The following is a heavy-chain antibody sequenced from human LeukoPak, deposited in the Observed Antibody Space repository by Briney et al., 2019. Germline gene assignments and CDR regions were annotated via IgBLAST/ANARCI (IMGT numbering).Heavy chain of an antibody. CDR2: IYHSGSA. CDR3: ARHMDSGSYYYFFAMDV. CDR1: GGSISSSSYY. V-gene: IGHV4-39*01. J-gene: IGHJ6*02. Sequence: SETLSLTCTISGGSISSSSYYWGWIRQPPGKGLEWIGSIYHSGSAAYNPSLKSRVTISVDTSKNQFSLKLSSVTAADTAVYYCARHMDSGSYYYFFAMDVWGQGTTVTVSS. D-gene: IGHD1-26*01.